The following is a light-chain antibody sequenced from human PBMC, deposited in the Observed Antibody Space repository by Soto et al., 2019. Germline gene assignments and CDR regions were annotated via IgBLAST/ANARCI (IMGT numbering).Light chain of an antibody. Sequence: DIQMTQSPSTLSASVGDRVVITCRACQSISKWLAWYQQKPGRAPIFLIYDASTLESGVPSRFSGSGSGTEFTLTITNLQPDDFATFYCQQYSTFPRTFGQGTKVEI. J-gene: IGKJ1*01. V-gene: IGKV1-5*01. CDR1: QSISKW. CDR3: QQYSTFPRT. CDR2: DAS.